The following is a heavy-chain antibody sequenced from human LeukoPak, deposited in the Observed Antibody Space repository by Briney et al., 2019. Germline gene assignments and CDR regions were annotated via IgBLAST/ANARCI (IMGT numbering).Heavy chain of an antibody. J-gene: IGHJ2*01. CDR3: VTDRARLFWYFDL. CDR2: SDPEDGET. Sequence: ASVKVSCKVSGSTLSDFSIHWVRQAPGKGLEYVGGSDPEDGETFHAQNFQGRITMTEDTSIDTAYLERSSLRSEDTAVYYCVTDRARLFWYFDLWGRGTLVTVSS. V-gene: IGHV1-24*01. D-gene: IGHD2-21*02. CDR1: GSTLSDFS.